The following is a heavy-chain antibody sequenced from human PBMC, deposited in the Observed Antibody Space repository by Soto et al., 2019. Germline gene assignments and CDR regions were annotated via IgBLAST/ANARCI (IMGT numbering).Heavy chain of an antibody. J-gene: IGHJ4*02. Sequence: GGSLRLSCAASGFAFGTYGTTWVRQAPGRGLEWVSAISGSGGSTYYADSVQGRFTISRDNSKNTLYLQMNSLRAEDTDVYYCAKDLVWDTAMGQGGVDYWGQGTLVTVSS. V-gene: IGHV3-23*01. CDR1: GFAFGTYG. CDR2: ISGSGGST. CDR3: AKDLVWDTAMGQGGVDY. D-gene: IGHD5-18*01.